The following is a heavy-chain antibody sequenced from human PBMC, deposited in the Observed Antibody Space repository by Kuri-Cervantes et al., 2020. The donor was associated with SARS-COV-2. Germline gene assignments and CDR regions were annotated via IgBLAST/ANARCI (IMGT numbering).Heavy chain of an antibody. CDR2: ITGGGGNT. CDR3: AGGVATLLGFDY. Sequence: ETLSLTCAASGFTFSNYAMTWVRQVPGKGLDWVSTITGGGGNTYYADSVRGRLTISRDNSKNTLYLQIHSLRAEDTAVYYCAGGVATLLGFDYWGQGTLVTVSS. V-gene: IGHV3-23*01. D-gene: IGHD1-26*01. CDR1: GFTFSNYA. J-gene: IGHJ4*02.